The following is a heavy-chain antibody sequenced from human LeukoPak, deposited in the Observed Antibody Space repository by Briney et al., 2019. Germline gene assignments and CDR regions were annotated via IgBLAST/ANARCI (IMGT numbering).Heavy chain of an antibody. Sequence: ASVKVSCKASGYTFTGSYMHWVRQAPGQGLEWMGWINPNSGGTNYAQKFQGRVHMTRDTSISTAYMELSRLRSDDTALYYCARVVYYFYAMDVWGQGTTVTVSS. CDR1: GYTFTGSY. CDR2: INPNSGGT. J-gene: IGHJ6*02. CDR3: ARVVYYFYAMDV. V-gene: IGHV1-2*02. D-gene: IGHD2-8*01.